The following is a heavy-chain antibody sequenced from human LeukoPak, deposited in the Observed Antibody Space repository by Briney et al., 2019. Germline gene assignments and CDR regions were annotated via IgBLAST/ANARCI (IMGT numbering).Heavy chain of an antibody. V-gene: IGHV3-74*01. J-gene: IGHJ4*02. CDR2: INSPGSST. Sequence: GGSLRLSCAASGFTFSSYWMHWARQAPGKGLVWISRINSPGSSTSFADSVKGRFTISRDNARNTVYLQMSSLRAEDTAVYYCARVASNYDFDYWGQGTLVTVSS. CDR1: GFTFSSYW. CDR3: ARVASNYDFDY. D-gene: IGHD4-11*01.